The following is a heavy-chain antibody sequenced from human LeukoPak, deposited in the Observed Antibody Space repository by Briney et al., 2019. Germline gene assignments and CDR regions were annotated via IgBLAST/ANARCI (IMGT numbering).Heavy chain of an antibody. CDR2: ISYDGSNK. J-gene: IGHJ4*02. D-gene: IGHD3-3*01. V-gene: IGHV3-30-3*01. CDR1: GFTFSSYA. Sequence: PGRSLRLSCAASGFTFSSYAMHWVRQAPGKGLEWVAVISYDGSNKYYADSVKGRFTISRDNSKNTLYLQMNSLRAEDTAVYYCARDAGYDFWSGYLDYWGQGTLVTVSS. CDR3: ARDAGYDFWSGYLDY.